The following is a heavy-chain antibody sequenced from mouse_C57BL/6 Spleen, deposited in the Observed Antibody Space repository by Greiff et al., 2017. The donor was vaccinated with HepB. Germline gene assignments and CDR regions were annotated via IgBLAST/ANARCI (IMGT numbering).Heavy chain of an antibody. V-gene: IGHV1-81*01. J-gene: IGHJ3*01. Sequence: QVQLQQSGAELARPGASVKLSCKASGYTFTSYGISWVKQSTGQGLEWIGEIYPRSGNTYYNEKFKGKATLTADKSSSTAYMELRSLTSEDSAVYFCAPLGGSNWDWFAYWGQGTLVTVSA. CDR2: IYPRSGNT. CDR3: APLGGSNWDWFAY. D-gene: IGHD4-1*01. CDR1: GYTFTSYG.